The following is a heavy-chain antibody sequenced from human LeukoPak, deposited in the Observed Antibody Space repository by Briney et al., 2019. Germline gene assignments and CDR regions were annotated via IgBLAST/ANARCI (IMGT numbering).Heavy chain of an antibody. V-gene: IGHV4-59*12. Sequence: SETLSLTCTVSGGSISSYYWSWIRQPPGKGLEWIGYIYYSGSTNYNPSLKSRVTMSVEMSKNQFSLNLSSVTAADTAIYFCARDYYDPSGYYSFFDHWGQGTLVTVSS. CDR3: ARDYYDPSGYYSFFDH. J-gene: IGHJ4*02. CDR1: GGSISSYY. D-gene: IGHD3-22*01. CDR2: IYYSGST.